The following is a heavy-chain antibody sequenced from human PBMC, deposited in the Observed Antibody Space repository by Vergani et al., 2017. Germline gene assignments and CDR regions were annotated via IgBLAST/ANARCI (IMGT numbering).Heavy chain of an antibody. Sequence: QVQLQESGPGLVKPSQTLSLTCTVSGGSISSGSYYWSWIRQPAGKGLEWIGRIYNSGSTNYNPSLKSRVTMSVDTSKNQFSLKLSSVTAADTAVYYCARETYYDFWSVGYYYYYYMDVWGKGTTVTVSS. V-gene: IGHV4-61*02. CDR1: GGSISSGSYY. J-gene: IGHJ6*03. CDR3: ARETYYDFWSVGYYYYYYMDV. D-gene: IGHD3-3*01. CDR2: IYNSGST.